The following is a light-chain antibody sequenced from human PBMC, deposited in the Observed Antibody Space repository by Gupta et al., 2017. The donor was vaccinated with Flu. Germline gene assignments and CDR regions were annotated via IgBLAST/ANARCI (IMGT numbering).Light chain of an antibody. J-gene: IGKJ5*01. CDR3: LQDGHSRLT. Sequence: DIVLTQSPGTLSLSPGEQATLSCRASQAVSSNSLAWYQQKPGQAPRLLIYAASTRASGIPDRFSGSGSRTDFTLTISKLEPEDFAVYYCLQDGHSRLTFGQGTRLEIK. V-gene: IGKV3-20*01. CDR1: QAVSSNS. CDR2: AAS.